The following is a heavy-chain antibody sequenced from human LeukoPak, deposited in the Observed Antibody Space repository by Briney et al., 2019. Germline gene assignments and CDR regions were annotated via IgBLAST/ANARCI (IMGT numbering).Heavy chain of an antibody. J-gene: IGHJ6*02. CDR2: IYSGGST. CDR3: ARTAGPNYYYYGMDV. V-gene: IGHV3-66*01. CDR1: GFTVSSNC. Sequence: GGSLRLSCAASGFTVSSNCMSWVRQAPGKGLEWVSVIYSGGSTYYADSVKGRFTISRDNSKNTLYLQMNSLRAEDTAVYYCARTAGPNYYYYGMDVWGQGTTVTVSS.